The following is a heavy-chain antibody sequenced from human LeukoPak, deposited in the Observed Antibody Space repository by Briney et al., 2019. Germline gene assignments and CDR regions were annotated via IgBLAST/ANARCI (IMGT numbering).Heavy chain of an antibody. Sequence: SVTVSCKASGGTFSSYAISWVRQAPGQGLEWMGGIIPIFGTANYAQKFQGRVTITADESTSTAYMELSSLRSEDTAVYYCARDDPELAAAGTYNWFDPWGQGTLVTVSS. V-gene: IGHV1-69*13. D-gene: IGHD6-13*01. CDR1: GGTFSSYA. CDR3: ARDDPELAAAGTYNWFDP. J-gene: IGHJ5*02. CDR2: IIPIFGTA.